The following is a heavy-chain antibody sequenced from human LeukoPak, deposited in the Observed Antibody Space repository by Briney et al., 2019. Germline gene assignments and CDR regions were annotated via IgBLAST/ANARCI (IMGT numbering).Heavy chain of an antibody. Sequence: GGSLRLSCAASGFTFSSYSMNWVRQAPGKGLEWVSSISSSSSYIYYADSVKGRFTISRDNAKNSLYLQMNSPRAEDTAVYYCARVAVGTIDYWGQGTLVTVSS. CDR1: GFTFSSYS. J-gene: IGHJ4*02. V-gene: IGHV3-21*01. CDR2: ISSSSSYI. D-gene: IGHD2-21*01. CDR3: ARVAVGTIDY.